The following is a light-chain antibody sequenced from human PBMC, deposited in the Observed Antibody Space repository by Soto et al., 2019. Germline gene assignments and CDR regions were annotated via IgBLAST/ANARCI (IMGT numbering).Light chain of an antibody. V-gene: IGLV4-69*01. Sequence: QLVLTQSPSASASLGASVKLTCTLSSGHSRYAIAWHQQQPEQGPRYLMKLNSDGSHSKGDGIPDRFSGSSSGAERYLTISRLQSEDEADYYCQTWGTGMVFGGGTKLTVL. J-gene: IGLJ2*01. CDR2: LNSDGSH. CDR3: QTWGTGMV. CDR1: SGHSRYA.